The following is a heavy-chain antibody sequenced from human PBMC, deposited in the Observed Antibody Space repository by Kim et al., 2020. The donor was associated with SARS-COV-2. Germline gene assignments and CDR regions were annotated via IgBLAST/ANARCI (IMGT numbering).Heavy chain of an antibody. CDR3: ARDWYCTRRSCSDCFDP. CDR1: GYTFTNYG. Sequence: ASVKVSCKASGYTFTNYGISWVRQAPGQGLEWMGWISTDDGDTNYAQKFQGRVTMTTDTSTSTAYMELRSLRSDDTAFYYCARDWYCTRRSCSDCFDPWGQGTLVTVSS. CDR2: ISTDDGDT. V-gene: IGHV1-18*01. D-gene: IGHD2-8*01. J-gene: IGHJ5*02.